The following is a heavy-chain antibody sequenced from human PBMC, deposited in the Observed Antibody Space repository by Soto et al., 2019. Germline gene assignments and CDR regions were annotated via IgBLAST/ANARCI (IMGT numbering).Heavy chain of an antibody. CDR2: IYYSGST. Sequence: TSETLSLTCTVSGGSISSISYYWGWIRQPPGKGLEWIGSIYYSGSTYYNPSLKSRLTISVDTSKNQFSLKLTSVTAADTALYYCASLEIARGFDSWGQGTPVTVSS. CDR1: GGSISSISYY. CDR3: ASLEIARGFDS. D-gene: IGHD6-13*01. J-gene: IGHJ4*02. V-gene: IGHV4-39*01.